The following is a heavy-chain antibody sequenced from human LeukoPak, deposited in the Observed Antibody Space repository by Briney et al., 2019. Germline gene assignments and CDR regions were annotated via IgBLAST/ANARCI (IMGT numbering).Heavy chain of an antibody. CDR2: IIPIFGTT. J-gene: IGHJ5*02. Sequence: SVKVSCKASGGTFSSYAISRVRQAPGQGLEWMGGIIPIFGTTNYAQKFQGRVTITADESTSTAYMELSSLRSEDTAVYYCARDPWAGTRYTSQNWFDPWGQGTLVTVSS. CDR1: GGTFSSYA. V-gene: IGHV1-69*01. CDR3: ARDPWAGTRYTSQNWFDP. D-gene: IGHD1-7*01.